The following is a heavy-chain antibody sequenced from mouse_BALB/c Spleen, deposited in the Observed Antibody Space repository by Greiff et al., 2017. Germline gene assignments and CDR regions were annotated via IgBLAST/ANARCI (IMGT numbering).Heavy chain of an antibody. V-gene: IGHV2-2*02. J-gene: IGHJ4*01. D-gene: IGHD2-12*01. Sequence: QVQLQQSGPGLVQPSQCLSITCTASVFSLTSYGVHWVRQSPGKGLEWLGVIWSGGSTDYNAAFISRLSISKDNTKSQVFFKMNSLQANDTAIDYCARPYYSLYDAMDYWGQGTSVTVSS. CDR1: VFSLTSYG. CDR3: ARPYYSLYDAMDY. CDR2: IWSGGST.